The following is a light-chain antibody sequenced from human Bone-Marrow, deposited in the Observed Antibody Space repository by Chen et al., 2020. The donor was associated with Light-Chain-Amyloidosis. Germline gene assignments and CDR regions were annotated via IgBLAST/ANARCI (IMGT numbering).Light chain of an antibody. CDR1: SSDVDGDNH. CDR2: EVT. CDR3: GSYTITNTLV. V-gene: IGLV2-14*01. Sequence: SALTQPASVSGSHGQSITISCTGTSSDVDGDNHVSWYQQHPDKAPKLMIYEVTNRPSWVPDRCCGSKTDKTDSLTSSGLQTEDEADYYCGSYTITNTLVFGSGTRVTVL. J-gene: IGLJ1*01.